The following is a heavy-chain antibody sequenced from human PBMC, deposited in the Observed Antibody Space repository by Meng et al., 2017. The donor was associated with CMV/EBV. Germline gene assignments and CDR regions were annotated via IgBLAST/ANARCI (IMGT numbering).Heavy chain of an antibody. Sequence: GGSLRLSCAASGFTFSSYSMNWVRQAPGKGLEWVSSISSSSSYIYYVDSVKGRFTISRDNAKNSLYLQMNSLRAEDTAVYYCARDRAAPGWFDPWGQGTLVTVSS. CDR2: ISSSSSYI. CDR1: GFTFSSYS. D-gene: IGHD6-13*01. CDR3: ARDRAAPGWFDP. V-gene: IGHV3-21*01. J-gene: IGHJ5*02.